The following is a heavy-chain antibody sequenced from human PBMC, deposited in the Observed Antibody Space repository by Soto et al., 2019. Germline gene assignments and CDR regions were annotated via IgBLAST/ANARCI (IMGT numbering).Heavy chain of an antibody. V-gene: IGHV4-59*01. D-gene: IGHD3-9*01. CDR1: GGSISSYY. CDR2: IYYSGST. Sequence: SETLSLTCTFSGGSISSYYWSWIRQPTGKGLEWIGYIYYSGSTNYNPSLKSRVTISVDTSKNQFSLKLSSVTAADTAVYYCARAYPYYDILTGYSKFSGFDYWGQGTLVTVSS. CDR3: ARAYPYYDILTGYSKFSGFDY. J-gene: IGHJ4*02.